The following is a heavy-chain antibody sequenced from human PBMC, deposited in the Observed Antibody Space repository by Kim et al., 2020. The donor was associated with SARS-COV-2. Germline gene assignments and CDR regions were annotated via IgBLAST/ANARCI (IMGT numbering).Heavy chain of an antibody. CDR1: GYTFTSYG. Sequence: ASVKVSCKASGYTFTSYGISWVRQAPGQGLEWMGWISAYNGNTNYAQKLQGRVTMTTDTSTSTAYMELRSLRSDDTAVYYCAREIPDPEVPAAYQDAFDIWGQGTMFTVPS. V-gene: IGHV1-18*04. D-gene: IGHD2-2*01. CDR3: AREIPDPEVPAAYQDAFDI. CDR2: ISAYNGNT. J-gene: IGHJ3*02.